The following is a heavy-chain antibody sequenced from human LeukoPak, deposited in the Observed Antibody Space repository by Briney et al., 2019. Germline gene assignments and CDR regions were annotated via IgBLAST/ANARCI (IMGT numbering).Heavy chain of an antibody. CDR1: GYTFTGYY. CDR2: INPNSGGT. J-gene: IGHJ3*02. Sequence: ASVKVSCKASGYTFTGYYMHWVRQAPRQGLEWMGWINPNSGGTNYAQKFQGRVTMTRDTSISTAYMELSRLRSDDTAVYYCARGSENYYDSSGPYIWGQGTMVTVSS. D-gene: IGHD3-22*01. CDR3: ARGSENYYDSSGPYI. V-gene: IGHV1-2*02.